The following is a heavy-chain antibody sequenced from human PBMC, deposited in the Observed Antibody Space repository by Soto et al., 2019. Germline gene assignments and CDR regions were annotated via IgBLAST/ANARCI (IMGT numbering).Heavy chain of an antibody. CDR2: IYYSGST. CDR1: GGSVSSGSYY. Sequence: PSETLSLTCTVSGGSVSSGSYYWSWIRQPPGKGLEWIGYIYYSGSTNYNPSLKSRVTISVDTSKNQFSLKLSSVTAADTAVYYCARDYLGGYDYYYYGMDVWGQGTTVTVSS. D-gene: IGHD5-12*01. CDR3: ARDYLGGYDYYYYGMDV. V-gene: IGHV4-61*01. J-gene: IGHJ6*02.